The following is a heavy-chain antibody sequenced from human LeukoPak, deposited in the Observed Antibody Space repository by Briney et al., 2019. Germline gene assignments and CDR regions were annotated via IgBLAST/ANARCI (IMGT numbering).Heavy chain of an antibody. CDR2: IHNDGST. Sequence: PVGSLRLSCAASGFIVSNTYMTWVRQAPGKGLEWVSVIHNDGSTYYADSVKGRFTISRDNSKNMLFLRMNSLRVEDTAVYFCVSLARDYWGQGTLVSVSS. CDR1: GFIVSNTY. CDR3: VSLARDY. V-gene: IGHV3-53*01. J-gene: IGHJ4*02. D-gene: IGHD3-3*02.